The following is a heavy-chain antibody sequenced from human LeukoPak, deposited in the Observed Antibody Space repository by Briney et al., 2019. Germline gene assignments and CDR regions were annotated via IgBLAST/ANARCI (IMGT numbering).Heavy chain of an antibody. J-gene: IGHJ3*02. CDR2: ISSSSSYI. Sequence: PGGSLRLSCAASGFTFSSYRMNWVRQAPGKGLEWVSSISSSSSYIYYADSVKGRFTISRNNAKTSLYLQMNSLRAEDTAVYYCARDRIIYGEYGDAFDIWGQGTMVTVSS. D-gene: IGHD4-17*01. CDR3: ARDRIIYGEYGDAFDI. V-gene: IGHV3-21*01. CDR1: GFTFSSYR.